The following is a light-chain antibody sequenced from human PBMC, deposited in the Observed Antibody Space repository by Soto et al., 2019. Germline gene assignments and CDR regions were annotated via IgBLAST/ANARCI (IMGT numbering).Light chain of an antibody. CDR1: QTIGKY. J-gene: IGKJ3*01. V-gene: IGKV1-39*01. CDR2: DAS. CDR3: QQSFSIPFT. Sequence: IQMTQSPSSLSATVGERVTITCRASQTIGKYLNWYQQQPGKVPKLLIYDASYLQSGVPSRFSGSESGTDFTLNISDLRPEDFATYYCQQSFSIPFTFGPGTKVDIK.